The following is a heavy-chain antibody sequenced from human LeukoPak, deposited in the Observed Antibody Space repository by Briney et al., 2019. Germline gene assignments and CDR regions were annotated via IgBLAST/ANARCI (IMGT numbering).Heavy chain of an antibody. CDR1: GFTFSNYA. Sequence: PGGSLRLSCAASGFTFSNYAMSWVRQAPGKGLEWVSGISSSGGSTYYADSVKGRFTISRDNSKNTLYLQMNSLRAEDTAVYYCAKSPRSGPPREFDYWGQGTLVTVSS. V-gene: IGHV3-23*01. J-gene: IGHJ4*02. D-gene: IGHD2-15*01. CDR2: ISSSGGST. CDR3: AKSPRSGPPREFDY.